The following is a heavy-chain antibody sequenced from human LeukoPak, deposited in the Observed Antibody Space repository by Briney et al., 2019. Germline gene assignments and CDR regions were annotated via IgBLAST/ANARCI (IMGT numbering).Heavy chain of an antibody. CDR3: ARGLADNAFDI. V-gene: IGHV4-4*07. CDR1: GRSISSYY. Sequence: SQTLSLTCTVSGRSISSYYWSWIRQPARNWLEWIGRIYTSGSTNYNPSLKSRVTMSVDTSKNQFSLKLSSVTAADTAVYYCARGLADNAFDIWGQGTMVTVSS. J-gene: IGHJ3*02. D-gene: IGHD2-15*01. CDR2: IYTSGST.